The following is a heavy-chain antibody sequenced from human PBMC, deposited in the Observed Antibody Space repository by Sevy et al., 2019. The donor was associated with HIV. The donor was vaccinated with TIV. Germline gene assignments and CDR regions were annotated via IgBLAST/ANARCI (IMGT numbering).Heavy chain of an antibody. CDR3: TGDRQGGRDCSSTSCYGRELYYYYYMDV. V-gene: IGHV1-46*01. D-gene: IGHD2-2*01. Sequence: ASVKVSCKASGYTFTSYYMHWVRQAPGQGLEWMGIINPSGGSTSYAQKFQGRVTMTRDTSTSTVYMELSSLRSEDTAVDYRTGDRQGGRDCSSTSCYGRELYYYYYMDVWGKGTTVTVSS. CDR1: GYTFTSYY. J-gene: IGHJ6*03. CDR2: INPSGGST.